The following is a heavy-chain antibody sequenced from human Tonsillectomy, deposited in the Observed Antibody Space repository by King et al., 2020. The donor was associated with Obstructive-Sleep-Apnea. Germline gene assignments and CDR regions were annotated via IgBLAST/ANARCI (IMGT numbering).Heavy chain of an antibody. CDR2: VRYVGTND. D-gene: IGHD4-23*01. Sequence: VQLVESGGGVVQPGGSLRLSCAASGFTFSSYGMHWVRQAPGKGLEWVAVVRYVGTNDDYADSVKGRFTISRDNSKNTLYLQMSSLRAEDTAVYYCAKDLVTLSHPYYYYYALDVWGQGTTVTVSS. J-gene: IGHJ6*02. V-gene: IGHV3-30*02. CDR3: AKDLVTLSHPYYYYYALDV. CDR1: GFTFSSYG.